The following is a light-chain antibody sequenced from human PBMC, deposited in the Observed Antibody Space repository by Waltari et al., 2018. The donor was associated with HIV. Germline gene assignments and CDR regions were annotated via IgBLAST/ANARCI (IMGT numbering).Light chain of an antibody. V-gene: IGLV1-40*01. J-gene: IGLJ3*02. CDR3: QSYDSDLGSPV. CDR2: GNS. CDR1: SSNIGSLYD. Sequence: QSVLTQPPSVSGAPGQRVTISCTGNSSNIGSLYDVHWYLQTPGSVPKLRNTGNSRPSGVSERFSGSRSGTSASLAITALRAEDEGTYYCQSYDSDLGSPVFGGGTEVTVL.